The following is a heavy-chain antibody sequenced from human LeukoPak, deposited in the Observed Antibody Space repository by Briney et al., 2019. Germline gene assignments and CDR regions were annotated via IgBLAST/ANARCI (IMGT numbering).Heavy chain of an antibody. CDR1: GFTFSSSA. V-gene: IGHV3-30*02. Sequence: GGSLRLSCAASGFTFSSSAMHWVRQAPGKGLECVAFIQSDGSYTHYSDSVKGRFTISRDNSKNTLYLEMNSLRVVDTGVYYCATHCSGTTCHRDYWGQGTLVTVSS. CDR2: IQSDGSYT. J-gene: IGHJ4*02. D-gene: IGHD2-2*01. CDR3: ATHCSGTTCHRDY.